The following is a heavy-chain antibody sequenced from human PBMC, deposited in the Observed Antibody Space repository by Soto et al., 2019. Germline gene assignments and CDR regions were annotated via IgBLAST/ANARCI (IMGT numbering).Heavy chain of an antibody. V-gene: IGHV4-59*01. CDR2: IYYSGST. CDR1: GGSISSYY. Sequence: SETLSLTCTVSGGSISSYYWSWIRQPPGKGLEWIGYIYYSGSTNYNPSLKSRVTISVDTSKNQFSLKLSSVTAADTAVYYCARDGWGSNWYFDLWGRGTLVTVSS. J-gene: IGHJ2*01. D-gene: IGHD3-16*01. CDR3: ARDGWGSNWYFDL.